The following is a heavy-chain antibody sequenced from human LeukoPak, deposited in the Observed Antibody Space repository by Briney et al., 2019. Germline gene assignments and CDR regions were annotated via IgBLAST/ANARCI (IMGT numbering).Heavy chain of an antibody. CDR2: IYSGGST. V-gene: IGHV3-53*01. CDR1: GFTFSNHG. J-gene: IGHJ4*02. Sequence: GGSLRLSCAASGFTFSNHGMSWVRQAPGKGLEWVSVIYSGGSTKYADSVKARFTISRDNSKNTVYLQMNSLRADDTAVYYCARATLDNWGQGTLVTVSS. CDR3: ARATLDN.